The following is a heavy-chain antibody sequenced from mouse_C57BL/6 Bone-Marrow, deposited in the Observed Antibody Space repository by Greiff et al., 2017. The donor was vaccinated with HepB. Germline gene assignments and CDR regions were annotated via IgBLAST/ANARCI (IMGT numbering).Heavy chain of an antibody. D-gene: IGHD1-1*02. CDR2: ISYDGSN. Sequence: EVKLQESGPGLVKPSQSLSLTCSVTGYSITSGYYWNWIRQFPGNKLEWMGYISYDGSNNYNPSLKNRISITRDTSKNQFFLKLNSVTTEDTATYYCARDCPGGAYWGQGTLVTVSA. V-gene: IGHV3-6*01. CDR3: ARDCPGGAY. CDR1: GYSITSGYY. J-gene: IGHJ3*01.